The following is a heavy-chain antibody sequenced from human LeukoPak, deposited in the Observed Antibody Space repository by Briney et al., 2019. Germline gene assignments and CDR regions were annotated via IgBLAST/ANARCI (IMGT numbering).Heavy chain of an antibody. CDR3: ARGRYFDWLPHNWFDP. CDR1: GFTFSSYA. D-gene: IGHD3-9*01. V-gene: IGHV3-23*01. J-gene: IGHJ5*02. CDR2: ISGSGGST. Sequence: GGSLRLSCAASGFTFSSYAMSWVRQAPGKGLEWVSAISGSGGSTYYADSVKGRFTISRDNSKNTLYLQMNSLRAEDTAVYYCARGRYFDWLPHNWFDPWGQGTLVTVSS.